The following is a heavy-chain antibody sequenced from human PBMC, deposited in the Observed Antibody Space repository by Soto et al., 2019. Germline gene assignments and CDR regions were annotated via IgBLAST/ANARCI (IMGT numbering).Heavy chain of an antibody. CDR2: IYHNGIT. J-gene: IGHJ6*03. V-gene: IGHV4-4*02. Sequence: QVQLQESGPGLVKPSGTLSLTCAVSSGPITTNNWWTWVRQPPGRGLEWIGEIYHNGITNYNPSLKSRVSISIDKSNTQFSLKLSSVTAADTAVYYCARGPRAYYYYMDVWGKGTTVTVS. CDR1: SGPITTNNW. CDR3: ARGPRAYYYYMDV.